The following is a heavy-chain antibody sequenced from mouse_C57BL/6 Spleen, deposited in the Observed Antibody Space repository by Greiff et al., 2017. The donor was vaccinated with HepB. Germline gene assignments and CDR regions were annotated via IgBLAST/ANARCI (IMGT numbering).Heavy chain of an antibody. CDR3: ARDGDSSGYLFAY. CDR2: ISYDGSN. V-gene: IGHV3-6*01. CDR1: GYSITSGYY. Sequence: EVQVVESGPGLVKPSQSLSLTCSVTGYSITSGYYWNWIRQFPGNKLEWMGYISYDGSNNYNPSLKNRISITRDTSKNQFFLKLNSVTTEDTATYYCARDGDSSGYLFAYWGQGTLVTVSA. J-gene: IGHJ3*01. D-gene: IGHD3-2*02.